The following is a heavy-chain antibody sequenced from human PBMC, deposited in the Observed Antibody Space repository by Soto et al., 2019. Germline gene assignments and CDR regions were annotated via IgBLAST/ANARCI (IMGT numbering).Heavy chain of an antibody. V-gene: IGHV4-31*03. Sequence: QVQLQESGPGLVKPSQTLSLTCTVSGGSISSGGYYWSWIRQHPGKGLEWIGYIYYSGSTYYNPSLTSRVTVSVDTSKNQFSLKLSSVTAADTAVYYWARALALQPGWFDPWGQGTLVTVSS. CDR1: GGSISSGGYY. CDR2: IYYSGST. CDR3: ARALALQPGWFDP. D-gene: IGHD1-1*01. J-gene: IGHJ5*02.